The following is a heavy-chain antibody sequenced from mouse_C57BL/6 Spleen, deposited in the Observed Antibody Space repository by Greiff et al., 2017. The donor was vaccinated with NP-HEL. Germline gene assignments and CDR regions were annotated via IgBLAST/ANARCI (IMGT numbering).Heavy chain of an antibody. Sequence: QVQLQQPGAELVKPGASVKLSCKASGYTFTSYWMHWVKQRPGRGLEWIGRIDPNSGGTKYNEKFKSKATLTVDKPSSTAYMQLSSLTSEDSAVYYCARDYYGSGGDFDVWGTGTTVTVSS. CDR2: IDPNSGGT. J-gene: IGHJ1*03. CDR1: GYTFTSYW. CDR3: ARDYYGSGGDFDV. V-gene: IGHV1-72*01. D-gene: IGHD1-1*01.